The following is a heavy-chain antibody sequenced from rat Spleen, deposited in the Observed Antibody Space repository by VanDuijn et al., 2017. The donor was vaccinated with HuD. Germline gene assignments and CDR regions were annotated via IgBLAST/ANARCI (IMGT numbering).Heavy chain of an antibody. D-gene: IGHD1-2*01. Sequence: QVQMKETGPGLVQTTQTLSVTCTVSGFSLTSYGVHWVRQAPGKGLEWMGIIWGDGSTNYNSALKSRLSISRDTSKSQVFLTMNSLQTDDTAVYYCAAIAAMGGYVMDAWGQGASVTVSS. J-gene: IGHJ4*01. V-gene: IGHV2-77*01. CDR2: IWGDGST. CDR1: GFSLTSYG. CDR3: AAIAAMGGYVMDA.